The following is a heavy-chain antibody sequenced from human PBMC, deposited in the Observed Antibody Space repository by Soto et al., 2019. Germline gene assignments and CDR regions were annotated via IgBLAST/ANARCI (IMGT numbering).Heavy chain of an antibody. J-gene: IGHJ6*02. CDR1: GYTVTGYY. CDR2: INPNSGGT. Sequence: GVSVKVSCKASGYTVTGYYLHWARHAPGQGLEWMGWINPNSGGTNYAQKFQGWVTMTRDTSISTAYMELSRLRSDDTAVYYRARDLRNYYGSGSYVYYYYYGMDVWGQGTTVTVSS. D-gene: IGHD3-10*01. CDR3: ARDLRNYYGSGSYVYYYYYGMDV. V-gene: IGHV1-2*04.